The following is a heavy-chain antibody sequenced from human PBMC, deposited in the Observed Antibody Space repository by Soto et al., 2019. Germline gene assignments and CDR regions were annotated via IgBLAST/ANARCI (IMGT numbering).Heavy chain of an antibody. Sequence: PGGSLRLSCAASGFTVSSKYMTWVRQAPGKGLEWVSLIQSGGTTYYADSVKGRFTISRDNSENTLHLQMNSLRAEDTAVYYCAEDGQLWNYYYGMDVWGQGTTVTVSS. V-gene: IGHV3-66*01. D-gene: IGHD5-18*01. CDR1: GFTVSSKY. CDR3: AEDGQLWNYYYGMDV. CDR2: IQSGGTT. J-gene: IGHJ6*02.